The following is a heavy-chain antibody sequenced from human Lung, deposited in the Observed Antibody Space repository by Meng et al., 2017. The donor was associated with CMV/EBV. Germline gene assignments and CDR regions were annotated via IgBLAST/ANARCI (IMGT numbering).Heavy chain of an antibody. D-gene: IGHD3-10*01. V-gene: IGHV1-2*02. CDR2: INPHSGDT. CDR1: GYPFTGYN. J-gene: IGHJ6*02. CDR3: ARLFHTSLGTNYYYGMDV. Sequence: SVKVSXKASGYPFTGYNIHWVRQAPGQGLEWMGWINPHSGDTKYAQKFQGRVTLTTDTSINTAYMEMSRLKSDDTAVFFCARLFHTSLGTNYYYGMDVWGLGTXVNGAS.